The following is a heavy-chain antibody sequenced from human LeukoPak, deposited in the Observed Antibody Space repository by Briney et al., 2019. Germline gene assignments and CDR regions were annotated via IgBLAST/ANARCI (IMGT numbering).Heavy chain of an antibody. J-gene: IGHJ3*02. Sequence: SETLSLTCTVSGGSISSSSYYWGWIRQPPGKGLEWIGSIYYSGSTYYNPSLKSRVTISVDKSNNQFSLKLSSVTAADTAVYYCARERRNYYDSSGFNDAFDIWGQGTMVTVSS. D-gene: IGHD3-22*01. V-gene: IGHV4-39*07. CDR2: IYYSGST. CDR1: GGSISSSSYY. CDR3: ARERRNYYDSSGFNDAFDI.